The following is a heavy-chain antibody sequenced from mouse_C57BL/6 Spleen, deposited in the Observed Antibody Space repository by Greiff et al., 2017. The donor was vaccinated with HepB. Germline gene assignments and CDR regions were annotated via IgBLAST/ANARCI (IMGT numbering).Heavy chain of an antibody. D-gene: IGHD2-4*01. CDR1: GYTFTDYY. CDR3: ARENDYPYAMDY. J-gene: IGHJ4*01. Sequence: QVQLKESGAELVRPGASVKLSCKASGYTFTDYYINWVKQRPGQGLEWIARIYPGSGNTYYNEKFKGKATLTAEKSSSTAYMQLSSLTSEDSAVYFCARENDYPYAMDYWGQGTSVTVSS. V-gene: IGHV1-76*01. CDR2: IYPGSGNT.